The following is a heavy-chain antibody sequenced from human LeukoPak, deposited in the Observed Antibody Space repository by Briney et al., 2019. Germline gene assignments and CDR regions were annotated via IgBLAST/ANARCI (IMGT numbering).Heavy chain of an antibody. J-gene: IGHJ6*04. CDR1: GYTFTSYG. Sequence: SVKVSCKASGYTFTSYGISWVRQAPGQGLEWMGGIIPIFGTANYAQKFQGRVTITADKSTSTAYMELSSLRSEDTAVYYCARNPHDYGDYSYYYYYGMDVWGKGTTVTVSS. V-gene: IGHV1-69*06. D-gene: IGHD4-17*01. CDR2: IIPIFGTA. CDR3: ARNPHDYGDYSYYYYYGMDV.